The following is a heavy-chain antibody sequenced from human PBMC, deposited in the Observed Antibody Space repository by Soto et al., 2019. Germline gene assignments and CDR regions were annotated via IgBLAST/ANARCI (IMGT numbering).Heavy chain of an antibody. J-gene: IGHJ3*02. V-gene: IGHV3-23*01. D-gene: IGHD4-17*01. CDR3: AGGTRVTTDAFDI. Sequence: EVQLLKSGGGLVQPGGSLRLSCAASGFTFSSYAMSWVRQAPGKGLEWVSAISGSGGSTYYADSVKGRFTISRDNSKNTLYLQMNSLRAGDTAVYYCAGGTRVTTDAFDIWGQGTMVTVSS. CDR2: ISGSGGST. CDR1: GFTFSSYA.